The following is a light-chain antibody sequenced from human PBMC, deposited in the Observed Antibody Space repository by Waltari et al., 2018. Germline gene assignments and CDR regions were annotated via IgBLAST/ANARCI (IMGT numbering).Light chain of an antibody. CDR2: DVS. Sequence: QSALTQPRSVSGSPGQSVTISCTGTSSHVGGYKYVPWPQQHTGKPPKLRIFDVSERPSGVLVRFAGSKSGNTASRPISGLQAEDEADYCCCSYAGGYTMAVGGGTKLTVL. V-gene: IGLV2-11*01. CDR1: SSHVGGYKY. CDR3: CSYAGGYTMA. J-gene: IGLJ2*01.